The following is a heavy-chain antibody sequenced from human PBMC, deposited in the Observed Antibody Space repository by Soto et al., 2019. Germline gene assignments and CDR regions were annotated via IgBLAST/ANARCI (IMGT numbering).Heavy chain of an antibody. CDR1: AFTFSNAW. CDR3: TTVEVATIT. CDR2: IKSKTDGGRT. Sequence: GGSLRLSXAASAFTFSNAWMSWVRQAPGKGLEWVGRIKSKTDGGRTDYAAPVKGRFTISRDDSKTTLYLQMNSLKTEDTAVYYCTTVEVATITWGQGTLVTVSP. V-gene: IGHV3-15*01. D-gene: IGHD5-12*01. J-gene: IGHJ4*02.